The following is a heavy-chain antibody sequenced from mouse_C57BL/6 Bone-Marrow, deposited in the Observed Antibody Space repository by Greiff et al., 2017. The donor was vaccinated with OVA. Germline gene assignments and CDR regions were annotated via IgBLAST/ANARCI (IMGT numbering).Heavy chain of an antibody. CDR2: IYPGSGST. D-gene: IGHD2-3*01. J-gene: IGHJ3*01. V-gene: IGHV1-55*01. CDR3: ARGWDGYPWFAY. CDR1: GYTFTSYW. Sequence: QVQLQQPGAELVKPGASVKMSCKASGYTFTSYWITWVKQRPGQGLEWIGDIYPGSGSTNYNEKFKSKATLTADTSSSTAYLQLSSLTSEDSAVYYCARGWDGYPWFAYWGQGTLITVSA.